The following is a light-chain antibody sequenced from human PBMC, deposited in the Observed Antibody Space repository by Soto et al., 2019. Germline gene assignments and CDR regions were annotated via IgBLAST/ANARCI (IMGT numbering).Light chain of an antibody. CDR3: SSYAGSNNLV. J-gene: IGLJ3*02. V-gene: IGLV2-8*01. Sequence: QSALTQPPSASGSPGQSVTISCTGASSDVGGYNYVSWCQQHPGKAPKLMIYEVTKRPSGVPDRFSGSKSGNTASLTVSWLQAEDEADYYCSSYAGSNNLVFGGGTKLTVL. CDR1: SSDVGGYNY. CDR2: EVT.